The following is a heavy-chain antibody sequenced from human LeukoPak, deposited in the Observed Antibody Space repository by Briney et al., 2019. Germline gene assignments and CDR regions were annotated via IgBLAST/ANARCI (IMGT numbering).Heavy chain of an antibody. Sequence: ASVKVSCKASGYTFTGYYMHWVRQAPGQGLEWMGWINPNSGGTNYAQKFQGRVTMTRDTSISTAYMELSRLRSDDTAVYYCAREPWYCGGDCYSAQYFQHRGQGTLVTVSS. CDR2: INPNSGGT. CDR1: GYTFTGYY. D-gene: IGHD2-21*02. J-gene: IGHJ1*01. V-gene: IGHV1-2*02. CDR3: AREPWYCGGDCYSAQYFQH.